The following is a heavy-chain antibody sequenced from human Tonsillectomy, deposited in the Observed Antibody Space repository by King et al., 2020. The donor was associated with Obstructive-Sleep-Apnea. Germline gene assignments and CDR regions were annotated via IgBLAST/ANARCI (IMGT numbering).Heavy chain of an antibody. J-gene: IGHJ4*02. CDR3: ARVGSSGWYF. CDR1: GGSISSYY. D-gene: IGHD6-19*01. CDR2: IYYSWST. Sequence: VQLQESGPGLVKPSETLSLTCTVSGGSISSYYWSWIRQPPGKGLEWIGYIYYSWSTNYNPTLKSRITISVDTSKNQFSLKLSSVTAADTAVYYCARVGSSGWYFWGQGTLVTVSS. V-gene: IGHV4-59*01.